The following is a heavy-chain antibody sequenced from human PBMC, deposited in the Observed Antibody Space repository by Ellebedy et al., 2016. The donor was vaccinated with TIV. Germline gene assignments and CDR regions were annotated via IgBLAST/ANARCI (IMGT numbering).Heavy chain of an antibody. CDR3: ATVGPCNSTSCSDAFDT. J-gene: IGHJ3*02. V-gene: IGHV4-34*01. Sequence: MPSETLSLTCAVYGGSFSAYYWSWIRQPPGKGLEWIGEINHSGSTNYNPYLKSRVTVSVDTSRNQFSLKLSSVTAADTAVYYCATVGPCNSTSCSDAFDTWGQGTMVTVSS. CDR2: INHSGST. CDR1: GGSFSAYY. D-gene: IGHD2-2*01.